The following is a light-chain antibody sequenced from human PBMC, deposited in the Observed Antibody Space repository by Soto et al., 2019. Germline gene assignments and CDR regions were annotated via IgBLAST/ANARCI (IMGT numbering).Light chain of an antibody. CDR2: EVS. Sequence: QSALTQPAPVSGSPGQSITISCTGTSSDVGGYNYVSWYQQHPGKAPKLMIYEVSNRPSGVSNRFSGSKSGNTASLTISGLQAEDEADYYCSSYTSRSTLVFGTGTKLTVL. CDR1: SSDVGGYNY. V-gene: IGLV2-14*01. J-gene: IGLJ1*01. CDR3: SSYTSRSTLV.